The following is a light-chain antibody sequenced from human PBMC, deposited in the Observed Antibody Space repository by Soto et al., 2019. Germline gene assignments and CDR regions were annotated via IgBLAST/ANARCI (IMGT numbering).Light chain of an antibody. Sequence: EIVLTQSPGTLSLSPGERATLSCRASQSVSSSYLAWYQQKPGQAPRLLIYGASSRATGIPDRFSGSGSGTDFTLTISRMEPEDVAVYYCKQYGSSPQTFGQGTKVEIK. V-gene: IGKV3-20*01. CDR2: GAS. J-gene: IGKJ1*01. CDR3: KQYGSSPQT. CDR1: QSVSSSY.